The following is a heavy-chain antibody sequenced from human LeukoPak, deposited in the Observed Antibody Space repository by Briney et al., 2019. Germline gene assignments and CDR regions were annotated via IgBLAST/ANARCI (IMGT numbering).Heavy chain of an antibody. CDR1: GFTFTNYD. Sequence: GGSLRLSCAASGFTFTNYDMHWVRQGAGKSLEWVAAIGVGGDTYYPGSVKGRFIISRDNGKNSLYLQMNSLGAGDTAVYYCARAPTTIPGAADYWGQGTLVTVFS. V-gene: IGHV3-13*04. CDR3: ARAPTTIPGAADY. CDR2: IGVGGDT. J-gene: IGHJ4*02. D-gene: IGHD2-8*02.